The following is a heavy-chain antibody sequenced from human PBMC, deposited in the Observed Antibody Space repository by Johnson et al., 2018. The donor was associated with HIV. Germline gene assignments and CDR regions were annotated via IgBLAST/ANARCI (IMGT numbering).Heavy chain of an antibody. J-gene: IGHJ3*02. CDR3: ARDESGYDEGFDAFDI. Sequence: VQLVESGGGLVRPGGSLRLSCAASEFSVSGNYMTWVRQAPGKGLEWVSYISSSGNTIYYADSVKGRFTISRDNAKNSLYLQMNSLRVEDTAVYYCARDESGYDEGFDAFDIWGQGTMVTVSS. CDR1: EFSVSGNY. D-gene: IGHD5-12*01. CDR2: ISSSGNTI. V-gene: IGHV3-11*04.